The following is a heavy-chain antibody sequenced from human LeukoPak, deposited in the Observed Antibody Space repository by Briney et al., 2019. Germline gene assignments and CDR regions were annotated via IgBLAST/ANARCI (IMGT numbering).Heavy chain of an antibody. V-gene: IGHV1-46*01. CDR3: ARAAGIVVVVAATLDY. Sequence: ASVKGSCKSSGYTFTSNYMRWVRQAPGQGLEWIGIVNPSGGSTNYAQKFQGRVTMTRDTSTRTVYMDLSSLRSDDTAVYYCARAAGIVVVVAATLDYWGQGTLVTVSS. J-gene: IGHJ4*02. D-gene: IGHD2-15*01. CDR1: GYTFTSNY. CDR2: VNPSGGST.